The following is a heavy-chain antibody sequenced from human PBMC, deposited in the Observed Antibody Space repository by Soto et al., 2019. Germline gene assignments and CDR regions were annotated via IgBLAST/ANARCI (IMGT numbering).Heavy chain of an antibody. J-gene: IGHJ3*02. Sequence: ASETLSLTCTVSGGSISSGGYYWSWIRQHPGKGLEWIGYIYYSGSTYYNPSLKSRVTISVDTSKNQFSLKLSSVTAADTAVYYCARKVVAATRVAFDIWGQGTMVTVS. D-gene: IGHD2-15*01. CDR3: ARKVVAATRVAFDI. CDR2: IYYSGST. V-gene: IGHV4-31*03. CDR1: GGSISSGGYY.